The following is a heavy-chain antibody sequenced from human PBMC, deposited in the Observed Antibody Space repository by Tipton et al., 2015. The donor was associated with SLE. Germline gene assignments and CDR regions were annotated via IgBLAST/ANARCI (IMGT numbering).Heavy chain of an antibody. Sequence: TLSLTCTVSGDTISSGSYSWSWIRQPAGKGLEWIGRIYTSGSTNYNPSLKSRVTISVDTSKNQFSLKLSSVTAADTAVYYCARGGGDIVFFQHWGQGTLVTVSS. V-gene: IGHV4-61*02. J-gene: IGHJ1*01. CDR1: GDTISSGSYS. D-gene: IGHD2-15*01. CDR3: ARGGGDIVFFQH. CDR2: IYTSGST.